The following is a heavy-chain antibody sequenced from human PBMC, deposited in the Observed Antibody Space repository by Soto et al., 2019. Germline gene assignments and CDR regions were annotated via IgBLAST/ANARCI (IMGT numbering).Heavy chain of an antibody. Sequence: ASVKVSCKASGYTLSTYAMHWVRQAPGQRLELMGWINGGNGNTKYSQRFQGRVTMTRDTSASTDYMELSSLASEDTAVYYCARADCSSNSCYFYYGMDVWGQGTTVTVYS. CDR2: INGGNGNT. CDR1: GYTLSTYA. V-gene: IGHV1-3*01. D-gene: IGHD2-2*01. J-gene: IGHJ6*02. CDR3: ARADCSSNSCYFYYGMDV.